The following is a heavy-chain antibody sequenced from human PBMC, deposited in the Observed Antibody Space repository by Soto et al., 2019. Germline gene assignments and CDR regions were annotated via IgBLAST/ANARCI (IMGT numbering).Heavy chain of an antibody. Sequence: QVQLVQSGSEVREPGASVKVSCKTSGYIFTKHGISWVRQAPGQGLEWLGWISAHNGYTNYAENFQGRLTLTTNTSASTAYMERWSLRSDDTAIYYCARVYGYGYGHFDFWGQGTLVTASS. CDR2: ISAHNGYT. V-gene: IGHV1-18*01. D-gene: IGHD2-2*03. J-gene: IGHJ4*02. CDR3: ARVYGYGYGHFDF. CDR1: GYIFTKHG.